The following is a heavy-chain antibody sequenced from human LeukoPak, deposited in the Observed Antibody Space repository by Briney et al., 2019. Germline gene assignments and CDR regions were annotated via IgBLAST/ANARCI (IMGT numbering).Heavy chain of an antibody. V-gene: IGHV4-39*07. J-gene: IGHJ6*03. D-gene: IGHD1-14*01. CDR3: ARVSWFPGTSYYMDV. CDR2: IYYSGST. Sequence: SETLSLTCTVSGGSISSRSNYWGWLRQPPGTGLEWIGSIYYSGSTYYNPSLQSRVTISVDTSKNQFSLKLSSVTAADTAVYYCARVSWFPGTSYYMDVWGKGTTVTVSS. CDR1: GGSISSRSNY.